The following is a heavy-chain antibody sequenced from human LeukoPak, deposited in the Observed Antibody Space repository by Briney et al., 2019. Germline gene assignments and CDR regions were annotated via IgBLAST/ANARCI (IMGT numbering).Heavy chain of an antibody. J-gene: IGHJ3*02. D-gene: IGHD3-22*01. Sequence: PGGSLRLSCTASGFTFSSYAMSWVRQAPGKGLEWVSGISGGSGNAYYADSVKGRFTIARDNSKNTLLLQMSTLRVEDTAVYHCAKGVLYYDSSRAFDIWGQGTMVTVSS. V-gene: IGHV3-23*01. CDR3: AKGVLYYDSSRAFDI. CDR2: ISGGSGNA. CDR1: GFTFSSYA.